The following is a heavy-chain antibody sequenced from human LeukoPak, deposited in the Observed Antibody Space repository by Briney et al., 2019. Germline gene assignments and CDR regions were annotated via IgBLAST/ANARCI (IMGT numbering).Heavy chain of an antibody. CDR3: ARGNYYRSGRLDY. D-gene: IGHD3-10*01. V-gene: IGHV4-59*02. CDR2: IFYRGST. J-gene: IGHJ4*02. CDR1: GGSVDSNY. Sequence: SETLSLTCTASGGSVDSNYWSWVRQPPGKGLEWVGYIFYRGSTNFDPSLKSRLTMSVDTSQNQFSLNLRSVTAADTAVYYCARGNYYRSGRLDYWGQGILVTVSS.